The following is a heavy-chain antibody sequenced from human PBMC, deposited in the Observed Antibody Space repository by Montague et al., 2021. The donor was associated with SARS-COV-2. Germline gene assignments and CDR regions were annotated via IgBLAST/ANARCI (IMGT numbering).Heavy chain of an antibody. Sequence: SETLSLTCTVSGGSISTYYWSWIRQPPGKGLEWIGYIYCSGSTNXXPSLKSRVTISVDTSKNQFSLKLSSVTAADTAVYYCARDGYNAHQNYWYFDLWGRGTLVTVSS. CDR3: ARDGYNAHQNYWYFDL. CDR1: GGSISTYY. CDR2: IYCSGST. D-gene: IGHD5-24*01. J-gene: IGHJ2*01. V-gene: IGHV4-59*12.